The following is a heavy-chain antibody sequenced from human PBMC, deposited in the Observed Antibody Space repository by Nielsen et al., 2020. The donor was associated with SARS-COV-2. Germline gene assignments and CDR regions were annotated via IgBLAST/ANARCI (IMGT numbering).Heavy chain of an antibody. J-gene: IGHJ6*03. CDR3: SRKQGTYDFLTGSDYSYMDV. CDR2: INPSGGST. Sequence: ASVKVSCKASGYTFTSYYMHWVRQAPGQGLEWMGIINPSGGSTSYAQKFQGRVTMTTDTFTSTAYMELRRLRSDDTAVYYCSRKQGTYDFLTGSDYSYMDVWGKGTMVTVSS. D-gene: IGHD3-9*01. CDR1: GYTFTSYY. V-gene: IGHV1-46*01.